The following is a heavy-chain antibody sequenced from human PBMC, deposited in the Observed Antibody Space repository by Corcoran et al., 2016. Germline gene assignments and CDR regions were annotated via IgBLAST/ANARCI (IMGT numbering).Heavy chain of an antibody. D-gene: IGHD2-15*01. V-gene: IGHV1-69*01. J-gene: IGHJ6*02. CDR1: GGTFSSYA. CDR2: IIPIFGTA. CDR3: SLAPYCSGGSCYSCYYYGMDF. Sequence: QVQLVQSGAEVKKPGSSVKVSCKASGGTFSSYAIRWVRQAPGQGLEWMGGIIPIFGTANYAQKFQGRVTITADEHTSTAYMELSSLRYEDKAVYYCSLAPYCSGGSCYSCYYYGMDFWGQGTTVTVSS.